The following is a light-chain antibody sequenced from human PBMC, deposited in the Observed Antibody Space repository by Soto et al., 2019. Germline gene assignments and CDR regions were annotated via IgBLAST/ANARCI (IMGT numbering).Light chain of an antibody. CDR2: EVS. J-gene: IGLJ2*01. CDR3: SSYTSSSTLV. V-gene: IGLV2-14*01. Sequence: QSALTQPASVSGSPGQSITISCTGTSSDVGDFDCVSWYQQHPGKAPKLMIYEVSDRPSGVSNRFSGSKSGDTASLTISGLQAEDEADYYCSSYTSSSTLVFGGGTKLPS. CDR1: SSDVGDFDC.